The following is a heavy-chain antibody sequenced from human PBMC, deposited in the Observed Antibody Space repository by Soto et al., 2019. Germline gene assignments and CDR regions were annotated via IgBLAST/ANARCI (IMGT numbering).Heavy chain of an antibody. CDR1: GFTFSSYS. CDR3: ARVPRDTIFGVVIQPPDY. CDR2: ISSSSSYI. D-gene: IGHD3-3*01. Sequence: GGSLRLSCAASGFTFSSYSMNWVRQAPGKGLEWVSSISSSSSYIYYADSVKGRFTISRDNAKNSLYLQMNSLRAEDTAVYYCARVPRDTIFGVVIQPPDYWGQGT. V-gene: IGHV3-21*01. J-gene: IGHJ4*02.